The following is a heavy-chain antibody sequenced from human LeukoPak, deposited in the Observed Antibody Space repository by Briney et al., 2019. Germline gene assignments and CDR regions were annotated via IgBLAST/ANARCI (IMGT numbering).Heavy chain of an antibody. CDR3: AREGGYDPFEY. J-gene: IGHJ4*02. V-gene: IGHV3-74*01. Sequence: GGSLRLSCAASGITFSYYGMTGVGQAPGKGRVWVSRIDADGTSATYADSVKGRFTISRDNAKNTLYLQMNSLRAEDTAVYYCAREGGYDPFEYWGQGTLVTVSS. CDR2: IDADGTSA. CDR1: GITFSYYG. D-gene: IGHD5-12*01.